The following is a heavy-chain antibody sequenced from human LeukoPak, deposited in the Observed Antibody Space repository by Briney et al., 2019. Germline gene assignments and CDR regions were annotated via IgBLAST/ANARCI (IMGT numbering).Heavy chain of an antibody. CDR1: GFTFSSYD. Sequence: GGSLRLSCAASGFTFSSYDMHWVRQATGKGLAWVSAIGTAGDTYYPGSVKGRFTISRENAKISLYLQTNSLRAGDTAVYYCARGVQGGSYFRNWGQGTLVTVSS. CDR2: IGTAGDT. J-gene: IGHJ1*01. CDR3: ARGVQGGSYFRN. D-gene: IGHD1-26*01. V-gene: IGHV3-13*01.